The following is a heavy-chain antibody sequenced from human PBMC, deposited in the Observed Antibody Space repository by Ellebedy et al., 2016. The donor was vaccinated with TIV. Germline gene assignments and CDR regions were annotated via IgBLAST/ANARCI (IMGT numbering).Heavy chain of an antibody. J-gene: IGHJ6*02. CDR2: INNGGRTT. Sequence: PGGSLRLSCVPSGFTFSGYPLSRVRPAPRKGLAWVSGINNGGRTTSYADAVKCRFTISRNNSRSTLYLQMNSLRAEDSAVDYCANDMVFGDGKWEIDVWGQGTTVTVSS. CDR1: GFTFSGYP. V-gene: IGHV3-23*01. CDR3: ANDMVFGDGKWEIDV. D-gene: IGHD1-26*01.